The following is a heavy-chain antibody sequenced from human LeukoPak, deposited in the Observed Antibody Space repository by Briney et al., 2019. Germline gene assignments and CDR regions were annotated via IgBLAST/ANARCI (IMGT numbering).Heavy chain of an antibody. Sequence: SVKVSCKASGGTFSSYAISWVRQAPGQGLEWMGRINPIFGTANYAQKFQGRVTITTDESTSTAYMELSSLRSEDTAVYYCARESYYDSSGYYENDAFDIWGQGTMVTVSS. CDR3: ARESYYDSSGYYENDAFDI. CDR1: GGTFSSYA. CDR2: INPIFGTA. V-gene: IGHV1-69*05. J-gene: IGHJ3*02. D-gene: IGHD3-22*01.